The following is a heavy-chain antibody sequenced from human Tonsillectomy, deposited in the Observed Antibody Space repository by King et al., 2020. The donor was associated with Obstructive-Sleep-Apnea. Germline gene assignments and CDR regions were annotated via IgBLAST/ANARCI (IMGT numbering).Heavy chain of an antibody. D-gene: IGHD3-16*01. Sequence: LQLQESGPGLVKPSETLSLTCTVSGGSISSSSYYWGWIRQPPGKGLEWIGSIYYSGSTYYNPSLKSRVTISVDTSKNQFSLKLSSVTAADTAVYYCARARGGVMYYYGMDVWGQGTTVTVSS. V-gene: IGHV4-39*07. CDR2: IYYSGST. CDR3: ARARGGVMYYYGMDV. J-gene: IGHJ6*02. CDR1: GGSISSSSYY.